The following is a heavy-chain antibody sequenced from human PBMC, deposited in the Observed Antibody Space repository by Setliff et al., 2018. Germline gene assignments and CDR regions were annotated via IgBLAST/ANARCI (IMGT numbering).Heavy chain of an antibody. J-gene: IGHJ4*02. Sequence: SETLSLTCTVSGGSISSGDYYWSWIRQPPGKGLEWIGYINSSGSTYYNPSLKSRVSISVDTSKNQFSLKLSSVTAADTAVYYCARESRYYYDNLGTLDYWGQGTLVTSPQ. CDR2: INSSGST. D-gene: IGHD3-22*01. V-gene: IGHV4-30-4*08. CDR3: ARESRYYYDNLGTLDY. CDR1: GGSISSGDYY.